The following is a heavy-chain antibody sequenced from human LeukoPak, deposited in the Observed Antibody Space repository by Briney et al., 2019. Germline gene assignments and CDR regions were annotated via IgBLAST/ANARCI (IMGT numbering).Heavy chain of an antibody. J-gene: IGHJ5*01. CDR1: GLTFSNYD. Sequence: GGSLRLSCAPSGLTFSNYDMRWVRQAPGKGLQWVSSVAITGDTYYLGSVKGRFTISRENAKNSLYLQMNSLRAGDTAVYYCTRGLTGGLDSWGQGTLVTVSS. CDR3: TRGLTGGLDS. V-gene: IGHV3-13*04. D-gene: IGHD1-26*01. CDR2: VAITGDT.